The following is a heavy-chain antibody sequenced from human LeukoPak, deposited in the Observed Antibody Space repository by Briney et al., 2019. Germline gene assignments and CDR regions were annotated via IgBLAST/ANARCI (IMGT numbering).Heavy chain of an antibody. CDR2: ITTAGDP. CDR1: GFTFSGYD. J-gene: IGHJ4*02. D-gene: IGHD6-19*01. Sequence: PGGSLRLSCAASGFTFSGYDMHWVRQATGKGLEWGSAITTAGDPYYPGSVKGRFTISRENAKNSLYLQMNSLRAGDTAVYYCARAGGSGWYSLDYWGQGTLVTVSS. V-gene: IGHV3-13*05. CDR3: ARAGGSGWYSLDY.